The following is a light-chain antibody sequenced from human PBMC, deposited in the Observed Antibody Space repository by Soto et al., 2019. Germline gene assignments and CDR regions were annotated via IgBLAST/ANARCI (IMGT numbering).Light chain of an antibody. CDR1: SSKIGNKP. V-gene: IGLV1-51*01. J-gene: IGLJ1*01. CDR2: DDT. CDR3: GTWDSSLSAYV. Sequence: QSVLTQPPSVSAAPGQKVTISCSGSSSKIGNKPVSWYRQFPGTAPKLLIYDDTKRPSGIPDRFSGSKSGTSATLGITGLQTGDEADYYCGTWDSSLSAYVFGTGTKVTVL.